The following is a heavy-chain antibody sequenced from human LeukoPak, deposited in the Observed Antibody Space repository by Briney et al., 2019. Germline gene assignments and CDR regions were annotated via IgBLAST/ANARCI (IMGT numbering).Heavy chain of an antibody. J-gene: IGHJ5*02. Sequence: GGSLRLSCAASGFTFSDYYMSWIRQAPGKGLECVSYISSSGGTISYADPVKGRFTISRDNAKNALYLQMNSLRAEDTANYYCARGGNWFDPWGQGTLVTVSS. V-gene: IGHV3-11*04. CDR1: GFTFSDYY. D-gene: IGHD3-16*01. CDR3: ARGGNWFDP. CDR2: ISSSGGTI.